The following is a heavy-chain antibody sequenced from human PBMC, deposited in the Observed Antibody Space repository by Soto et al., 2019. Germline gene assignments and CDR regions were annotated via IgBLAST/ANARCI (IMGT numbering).Heavy chain of an antibody. V-gene: IGHV1-69*12. CDR2: IIPMFGAA. D-gene: IGHD6-13*01. J-gene: IGHJ4*02. Sequence: QVQLVQSGAEVKKPGSSVKVSCTASGGTFTSHAVSWVRQAPGQGLEWMGGIIPMFGAANYALNFQGRVTITADEPTGTAYMELSSLRSEDTAVYYCARGSISWFLDYWGLGTLVTVSS. CDR3: ARGSISWFLDY. CDR1: GGTFTSHA.